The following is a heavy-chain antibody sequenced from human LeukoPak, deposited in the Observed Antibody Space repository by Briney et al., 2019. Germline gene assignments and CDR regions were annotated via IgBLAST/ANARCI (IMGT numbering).Heavy chain of an antibody. CDR1: GYTLTELS. CDR2: FDPEDGET. CDR3: ATSVYYYDSSGVSYFDY. J-gene: IGHJ4*02. D-gene: IGHD3-22*01. Sequence: ASVKVSCKVSGYTLTELSMHWVRQAPGKGLEWMGGFDPEDGETIYAQKFQGRVTMTEDTSTDTAYMELSSLRSEDTAVHYCATSVYYYDSSGVSYFDYWGQGTLVTVSS. V-gene: IGHV1-24*01.